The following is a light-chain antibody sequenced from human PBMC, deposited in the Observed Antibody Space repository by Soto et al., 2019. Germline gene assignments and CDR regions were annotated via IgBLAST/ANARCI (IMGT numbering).Light chain of an antibody. CDR1: QTINRSF. Sequence: EIVLTQSPGTLSLSPGGRVSLSCRASQTINRSFLAWYQQKPGQAPRLLIYGASSRATGVPDRFSGSGSGTDFTLTISRLEPGDFAVYYCQQYGNSPRTFGQGTKVDIK. J-gene: IGKJ1*01. V-gene: IGKV3-20*01. CDR2: GAS. CDR3: QQYGNSPRT.